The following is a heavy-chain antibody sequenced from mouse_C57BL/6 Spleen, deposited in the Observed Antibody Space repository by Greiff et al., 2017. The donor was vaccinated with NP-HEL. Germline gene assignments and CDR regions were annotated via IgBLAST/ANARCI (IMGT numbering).Heavy chain of an antibody. Sequence: EVKLVESGGGLVQPGGSLKLSCAASGFTFSDYYMYWVRQTPEKRLEWVAYISNGGGSTYYPDTVKGRFTISRDNAKNTLYLQMSRLKSEDTAMYYCARHSKRLYAMDYWGQGTSVTVSS. D-gene: IGHD2-5*01. CDR2: ISNGGGST. J-gene: IGHJ4*01. CDR1: GFTFSDYY. CDR3: ARHSKRLYAMDY. V-gene: IGHV5-12*01.